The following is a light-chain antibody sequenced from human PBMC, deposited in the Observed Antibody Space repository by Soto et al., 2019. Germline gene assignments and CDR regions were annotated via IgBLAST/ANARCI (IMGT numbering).Light chain of an antibody. CDR1: SSNIGNNH. Sequence: QSVLTQPPSVSAAPGQKVTISCSGSSSNIGNNHVSWYQFLPGAAPRFLISENNRRPSGIPDRFSGSKSGTSATLGITGLQTGDEADYFCGTWDSSLSAVVFGGGTKLTVL. V-gene: IGLV1-51*02. CDR2: ENN. CDR3: GTWDSSLSAVV. J-gene: IGLJ2*01.